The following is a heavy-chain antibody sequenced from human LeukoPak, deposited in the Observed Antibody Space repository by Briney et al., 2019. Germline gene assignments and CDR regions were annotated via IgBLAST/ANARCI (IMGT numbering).Heavy chain of an antibody. V-gene: IGHV3-48*03. D-gene: IGHD4/OR15-4a*01. CDR1: GFTFRGYE. Sequence: GSLRLFCSASGFTFRGYEMNWVRQASGEGLEWVSYINSGGSTIYYADSVKGRFTISRDNAKNSLYLQMNSLRADDTAVYYCARGGAHDYWGQGTLVTVSS. CDR3: ARGGAHDY. J-gene: IGHJ4*02. CDR2: INSGGSTI.